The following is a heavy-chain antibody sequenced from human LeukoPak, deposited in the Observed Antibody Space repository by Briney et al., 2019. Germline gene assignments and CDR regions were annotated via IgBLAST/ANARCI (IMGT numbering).Heavy chain of an antibody. CDR2: ISAYNGNT. Sequence: GASVKVSCKASGYTFTSYGISWVRQAPGQGLEWMGWISAYNGNTNYAQKLQGRVTMTTDTSTSTAYMELRSLRSDDTAVYYCARDSLFSGLSRYYYYYYMDVWGKGTTATVSS. CDR3: ARDSLFSGLSRYYYYYYMDV. D-gene: IGHD3-16*02. V-gene: IGHV1-18*01. J-gene: IGHJ6*03. CDR1: GYTFTSYG.